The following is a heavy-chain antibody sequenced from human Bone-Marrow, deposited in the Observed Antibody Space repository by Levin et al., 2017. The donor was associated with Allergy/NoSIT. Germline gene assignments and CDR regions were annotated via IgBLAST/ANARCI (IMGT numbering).Heavy chain of an antibody. CDR2: VSGSGGST. Sequence: ETLSLTCAASGFTFSSFAMSWVRQAPGKGLEWVSGVSGSGGSTYYADSVKGRFTISRDNSKNTLYLQMDSLRAEDTAVYYCAKDGMEWLLFDAFDIWGQGTMVTVSS. CDR1: GFTFSSFA. V-gene: IGHV3-23*01. D-gene: IGHD3-3*01. CDR3: AKDGMEWLLFDAFDI. J-gene: IGHJ3*02.